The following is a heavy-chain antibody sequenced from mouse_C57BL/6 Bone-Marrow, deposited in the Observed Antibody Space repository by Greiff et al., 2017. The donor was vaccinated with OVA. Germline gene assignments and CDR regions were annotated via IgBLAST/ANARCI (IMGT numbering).Heavy chain of an antibody. D-gene: IGHD2-3*01. CDR2: ISSGGSYT. J-gene: IGHJ4*01. V-gene: IGHV5-6*01. Sequence: VQLQQSGGDLVKPGGSLKLSCAASGFTFSSYGMSWVRQTPDKRLEWVATISSGGSYTYYPDSVKGRFTISRDNAKNTLYLQMSSLKSEDTAMYYCARRFLYYYAMDYWGQGTSVTVSS. CDR1: GFTFSSYG. CDR3: ARRFLYYYAMDY.